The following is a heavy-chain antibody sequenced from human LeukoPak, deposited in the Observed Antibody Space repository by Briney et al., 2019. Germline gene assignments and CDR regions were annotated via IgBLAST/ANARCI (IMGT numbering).Heavy chain of an antibody. Sequence: GGSLRLSCAASGFTFGSYSMNWVRQAPGKGLEWVSSISSSSSYIYYADSVKGRFTISRDNAKNSLYLQMNSLRAEDTAVYYCARAAPGAAAGIDFDYWGQGTLVTVSS. V-gene: IGHV3-21*01. CDR3: ARAAPGAAAGIDFDY. J-gene: IGHJ4*02. CDR2: ISSSSSYI. CDR1: GFTFGSYS. D-gene: IGHD6-13*01.